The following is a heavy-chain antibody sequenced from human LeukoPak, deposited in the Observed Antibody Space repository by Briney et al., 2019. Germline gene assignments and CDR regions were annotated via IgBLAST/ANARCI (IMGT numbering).Heavy chain of an antibody. V-gene: IGHV3-74*01. Sequence: PGGSLRLSCAASGFTLSKYWMHWVRQAPGKGLAWVSRISGDGTTTAYADSAKGRFTISRDSAKNMLYLQINSPRLGDTAMYYCASPGDNYAILGLDYWVQGSLVTVSS. CDR1: GFTLSKYW. CDR3: ASPGDNYAILGLDY. CDR2: ISGDGTTT. D-gene: IGHD3-9*01. J-gene: IGHJ4*02.